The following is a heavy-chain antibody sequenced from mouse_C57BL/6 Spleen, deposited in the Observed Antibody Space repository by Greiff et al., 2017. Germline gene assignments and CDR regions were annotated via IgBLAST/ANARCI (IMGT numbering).Heavy chain of an antibody. J-gene: IGHJ2*01. D-gene: IGHD2-1*01. CDR3: ARSYGNSLDY. Sequence: EVQLVESGGDLVKPGGSLKLSCAASGFTFSSYGMSWVRQTPDKRLEWVATISSGGSYTYYPASVKGRFTISRDNAKNTLYLQMSSLKSEDTAMYYCARSYGNSLDYWGQGTTLTVSS. V-gene: IGHV5-6*01. CDR1: GFTFSSYG. CDR2: ISSGGSYT.